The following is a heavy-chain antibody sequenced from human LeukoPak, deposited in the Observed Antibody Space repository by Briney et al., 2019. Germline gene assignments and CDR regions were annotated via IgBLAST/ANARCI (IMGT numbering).Heavy chain of an antibody. CDR1: GGTFSSYA. CDR3: AKDFAEDCSSSSCYLEWGFPAGGFDY. J-gene: IGHJ4*02. V-gene: IGHV1-69*13. Sequence: GASVKVSCKASGGTFSSYAISWVRQAPGQGLEWMGGIIPIFGTANYAQKFQGRVTITADESTSTAYMELSSLRAEDTAVYYCAKDFAEDCSSSSCYLEWGFPAGGFDYWGQGTLVTVSS. CDR2: IIPIFGTA. D-gene: IGHD2-2*01.